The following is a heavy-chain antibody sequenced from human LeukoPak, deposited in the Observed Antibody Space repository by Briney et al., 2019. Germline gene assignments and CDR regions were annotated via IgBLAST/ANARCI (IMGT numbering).Heavy chain of an antibody. J-gene: IGHJ4*02. CDR3: ARQQTYSSSWQGFDY. D-gene: IGHD6-13*01. CDR2: IYPGDSDT. Sequence: GESLKISCKGSGYRFTSYWIGWVRQMPGKGLEWMGIIYPGDSDTRYSLSFQGQVTISADKSISTAYLQWSSLKASDTAMYYCARQQTYSSSWQGFDYWGQGTLVTVSS. V-gene: IGHV5-51*01. CDR1: GYRFTSYW.